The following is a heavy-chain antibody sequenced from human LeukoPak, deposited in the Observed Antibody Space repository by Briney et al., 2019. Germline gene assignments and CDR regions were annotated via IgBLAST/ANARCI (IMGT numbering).Heavy chain of an antibody. D-gene: IGHD3-10*01. J-gene: IGHJ4*02. CDR2: ISSTSSTI. Sequence: GGSLRLSCAASGLTFSSYSMSWVRQAPGEGLEWVSYISSTSSTIYYADSVKGRFTISRDNAKNSLYLQMNSLRAEDTAVYYCARAQHPYYYGSGSYLWGQGTLVTVSS. CDR3: ARAQHPYYYGSGSYL. CDR1: GLTFSSYS. V-gene: IGHV3-48*04.